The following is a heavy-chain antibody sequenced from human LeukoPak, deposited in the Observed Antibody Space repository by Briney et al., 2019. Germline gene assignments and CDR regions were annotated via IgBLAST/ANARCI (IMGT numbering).Heavy chain of an antibody. J-gene: IGHJ4*02. V-gene: IGHV4-59*08. CDR2: IYYSGST. CDR1: GGSISSYY. CDR3: ARHGYCGGDCYFDY. Sequence: TSETLSLTCTVSGGSISSYYWSWIRQPPGKGLEWIGYIYYSGSTNYNPSLKNQVTISVDTSKNQFSLKLSSVTAADTAVYYCARHGYCGGDCYFDYWGQGTLVTVSS. D-gene: IGHD2-21*02.